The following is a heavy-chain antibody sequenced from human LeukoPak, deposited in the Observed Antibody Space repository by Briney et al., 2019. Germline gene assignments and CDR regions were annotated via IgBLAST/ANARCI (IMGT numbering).Heavy chain of an antibody. CDR1: GFTFSSYG. CDR2: ISYDGSNK. J-gene: IGHJ3*02. Sequence: GRSLRLSCAASGFTFSSYGMHWVRQAPGKGLEWVAVISYDGSNKYYADSVKGRFTISRDNSKNTLYLQMNSLRDEDMAVYYCARVDDLDAFDIWGQGTMVTVAS. CDR3: ARVDDLDAFDI. D-gene: IGHD2-2*03. V-gene: IGHV3-30*03.